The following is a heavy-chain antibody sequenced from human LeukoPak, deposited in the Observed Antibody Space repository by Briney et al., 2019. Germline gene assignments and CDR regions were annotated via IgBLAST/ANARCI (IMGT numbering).Heavy chain of an antibody. D-gene: IGHD3-22*01. J-gene: IGHJ4*02. CDR1: GFTFSSYS. Sequence: GGSLRLSCAASGFTFSSYSMNWVRQAPGKGLEWVSSISSSSSYIYYADSVKGRFTISRDNAKNSLFLQMNSLRAEDTAVHYCARGLPGYYDSSGYWGQGTLVTVSS. CDR3: ARGLPGYYDSSGY. CDR2: ISSSSSYI. V-gene: IGHV3-21*01.